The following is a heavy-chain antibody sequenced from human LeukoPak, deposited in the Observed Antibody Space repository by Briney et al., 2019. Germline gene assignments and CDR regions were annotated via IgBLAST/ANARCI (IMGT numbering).Heavy chain of an antibody. J-gene: IGHJ5*02. CDR1: GLLFGDYG. Sequence: GGSLRLSCTASGLLFGDYGMTWVRQAPGKGLEWVGFIRSKPYGGTADYAESVKGRFTISRDDSRTIAYLDMNGLKTEDSAVYHCTVQVIPSDKWFDPWGLGTPVSVSS. CDR3: TVQVIPSDKWFDP. V-gene: IGHV3-49*04. D-gene: IGHD2-21*01. CDR2: IRSKPYGGTA.